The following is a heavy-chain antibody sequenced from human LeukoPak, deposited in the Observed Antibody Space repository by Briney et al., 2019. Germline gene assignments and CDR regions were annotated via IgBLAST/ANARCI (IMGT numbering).Heavy chain of an antibody. CDR3: ASQGAAAGTSAFDI. CDR2: INHSGST. J-gene: IGHJ3*02. V-gene: IGHV4-34*01. D-gene: IGHD6-13*01. Sequence: SETLSLTCAVYGGSFSGYYWSWIRQPPGKGLEWIGEINHSGSTNYNPSLKSRVTISVDTSKNQFSLKLSSVTAADTAVYYCASQGAAAGTSAFDIWGQGTMVTVSS. CDR1: GGSFSGYY.